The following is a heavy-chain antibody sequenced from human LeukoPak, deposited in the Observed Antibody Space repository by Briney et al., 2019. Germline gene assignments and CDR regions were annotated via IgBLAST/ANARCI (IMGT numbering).Heavy chain of an antibody. D-gene: IGHD6-13*01. CDR3: AADLGQLLSY. Sequence: ASVKVSCKVSGDTLTESSTHWVRQAPGEGLEWMGGFEPEDGEAIYSQRFQGRLTLTEDTSTDTAYMELSSLTSEDTAVYFCAADLGQLLSYWGQGTLVTVSS. CDR2: FEPEDGEA. V-gene: IGHV1-24*01. CDR1: GDTLTESS. J-gene: IGHJ4*02.